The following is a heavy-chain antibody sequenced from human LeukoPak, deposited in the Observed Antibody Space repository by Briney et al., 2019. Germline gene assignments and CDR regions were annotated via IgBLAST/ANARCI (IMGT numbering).Heavy chain of an antibody. Sequence: SETLSLTCTVSGGSISSSSYYWGWIRQPPGKGLEWIGSIYYSGSTYYNPSLKSRVTISVDTSKNQFSLKLSSVTAADTAVYYCARGRAAAVNYWGQGTLVTVSS. CDR2: IYYSGST. D-gene: IGHD6-13*01. CDR1: GGSISSSSYY. V-gene: IGHV4-39*01. J-gene: IGHJ4*02. CDR3: ARGRAAAVNY.